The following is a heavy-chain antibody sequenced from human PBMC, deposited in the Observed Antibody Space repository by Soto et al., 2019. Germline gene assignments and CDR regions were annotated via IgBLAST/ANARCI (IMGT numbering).Heavy chain of an antibody. J-gene: IGHJ4*02. CDR1: GFTFSSHG. CDR2: IYYDGSNE. Sequence: QVQLVESGGVVVQPGRSLRLSCAASGFTFSSHGMHWVRQAPGKGLEWVAVIYYDGSNEYYADSVKGRFTISRDNSKNTLYLQMYSLRAEDTAVYYCARDYSSTSYGFDSWGQGTLVTVSS. V-gene: IGHV3-33*01. D-gene: IGHD6-13*01. CDR3: ARDYSSTSYGFDS.